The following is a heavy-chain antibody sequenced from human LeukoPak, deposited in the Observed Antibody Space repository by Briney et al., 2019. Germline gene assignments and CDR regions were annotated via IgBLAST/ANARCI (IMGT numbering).Heavy chain of an antibody. CDR2: ISGSGGTT. CDR3: AKFYGSHYYYYGMDV. CDR1: GFTFSSYA. D-gene: IGHD3-10*01. V-gene: IGHV3-23*01. Sequence: GGSLRLSCTASGFTFSSYAMSWVRQAPGKGLEWVSGISGSGGTTYYADSVKGHFTISRVNSENTLYLQMSSLRAEDTAVYYCAKFYGSHYYYYGMDVWGKGTTVTVSS. J-gene: IGHJ6*04.